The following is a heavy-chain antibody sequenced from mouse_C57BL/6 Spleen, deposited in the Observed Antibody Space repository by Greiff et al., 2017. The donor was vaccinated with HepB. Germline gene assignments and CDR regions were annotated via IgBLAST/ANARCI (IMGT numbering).Heavy chain of an antibody. V-gene: IGHV1-82*01. CDR2: IYPGDGDT. CDR3: ARGNYYGSSYGAWFAY. D-gene: IGHD1-1*01. CDR1: GYAFSSSW. J-gene: IGHJ3*01. Sequence: QVQLKQSGPELVKPGASVKISCKASGYAFSSSWMNWVKQRPGKGLEWIGRIYPGDGDTNYNGKFKGKATLTADKSSSTAYMQLSSLTSEDSAVYFCARGNYYGSSYGAWFAYWGQGTLVTVSA.